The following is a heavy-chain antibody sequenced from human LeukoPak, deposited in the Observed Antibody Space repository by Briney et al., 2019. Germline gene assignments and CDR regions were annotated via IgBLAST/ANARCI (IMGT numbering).Heavy chain of an antibody. CDR3: ARDFWSPAGY. D-gene: IGHD3-3*01. J-gene: IGHJ4*02. V-gene: IGHV4-61*01. Sequence: SETLSLTCTVSGGSIDSSSYYWSWIRQPPGKGLEWIGYIYYSGSTNYNPSLKSRVTISVDTSKNQFSLKLSSVTAADTAVYYCARDFWSPAGYWGQGTLVTVSS. CDR2: IYYSGST. CDR1: GGSIDSSSYY.